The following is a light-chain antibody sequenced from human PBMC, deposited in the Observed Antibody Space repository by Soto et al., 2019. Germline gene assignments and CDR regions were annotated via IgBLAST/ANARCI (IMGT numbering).Light chain of an antibody. CDR2: LNSDGSH. J-gene: IGLJ3*02. CDR1: SGHSSYA. V-gene: IGLV4-69*01. CDR3: QTWGTGIQV. Sequence: QLVLTQSPSASASLGASVKLTCTLSSGHSSYAIAWHQQQPEKGPRYLMKLNSDGSHSKGDGSPDRFSGSSSGAVRYLTISSLQSEDEADYYCQTWGTGIQVFGGGTKLTVL.